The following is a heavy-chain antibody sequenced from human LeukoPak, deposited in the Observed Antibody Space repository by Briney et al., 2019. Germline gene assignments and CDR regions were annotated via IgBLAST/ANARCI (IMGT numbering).Heavy chain of an antibody. Sequence: GGSLRLSCAASGFTFSSYWMSWVRQAPGKGLEWVANIKQDGSEKYYVDSVKGRFTISRDNAKNSLYLQMNSLRAEDTAVYYCAREVSLVYCSGGSCYSGDYFDYWGQGTLVTVSS. CDR2: IKQDGSEK. J-gene: IGHJ4*02. V-gene: IGHV3-7*01. D-gene: IGHD2-15*01. CDR1: GFTFSSYW. CDR3: AREVSLVYCSGGSCYSGDYFDY.